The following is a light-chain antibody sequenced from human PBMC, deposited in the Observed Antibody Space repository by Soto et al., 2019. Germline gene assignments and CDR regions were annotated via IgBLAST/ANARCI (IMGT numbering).Light chain of an antibody. CDR1: QSISSSY. CDR2: DAS. Sequence: EIVLTQSPGILSLSPGERATLSCRATQSISSSYLAWYQQKPGQAPRLLIYDASTRATGIPDRFSGSGSGTDFTLTINRLEPEDYAVYHCQQYHSAPRTFGQGTKVEIK. CDR3: QQYHSAPRT. V-gene: IGKV3-20*01. J-gene: IGKJ1*01.